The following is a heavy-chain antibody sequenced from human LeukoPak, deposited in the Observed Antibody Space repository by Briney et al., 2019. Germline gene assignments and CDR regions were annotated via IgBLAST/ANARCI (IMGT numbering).Heavy chain of an antibody. D-gene: IGHD6-19*01. Sequence: GGSLRLSCAASGFTFSSYAMSWVRQAPGKGLEWVSAISGSGGSTYYADSVKGRFTISRDNSKNTLYLQMNSLRAEDTAVYSCAKVPDSGWEYYFDCWGQGTLVTVSS. V-gene: IGHV3-23*01. J-gene: IGHJ4*02. CDR2: ISGSGGST. CDR1: GFTFSSYA. CDR3: AKVPDSGWEYYFDC.